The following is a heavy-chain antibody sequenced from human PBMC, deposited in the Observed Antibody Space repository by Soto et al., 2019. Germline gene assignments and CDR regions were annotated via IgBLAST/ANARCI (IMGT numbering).Heavy chain of an antibody. Sequence: QVQLVQSGAEVKKPGSSVRVSCKTSGGSFSTSTINWMRQAPGQGLEWMGGIIPIFGTTNYAQSFQGRLTITADESSSTAYMDLSSLRSEDTAVHYCAKTKDIGNWFDPWGQGTLVTVSS. CDR2: IIPIFGTT. J-gene: IGHJ5*01. CDR1: GGSFSTST. V-gene: IGHV1-69*01. D-gene: IGHD2-15*01. CDR3: AKTKDIGNWFDP.